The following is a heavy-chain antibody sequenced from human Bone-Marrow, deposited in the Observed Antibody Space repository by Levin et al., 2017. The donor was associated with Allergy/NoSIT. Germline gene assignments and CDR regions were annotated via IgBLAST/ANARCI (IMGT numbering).Heavy chain of an antibody. D-gene: IGHD6-13*01. J-gene: IGHJ4*02. CDR2: IYYTGST. CDR3: ARGRQQLNY. Sequence: SQTLSLTCSVSGGSISSGGYYWSWIRQHPGKGLEWIGYIYYTGSTNYNPSLKSRVTISADTSKNQFSLKLSSVTAADTAVYYCARGRQQLNYWGQGTLVTVSS. V-gene: IGHV4-31*03. CDR1: GGSISSGGYY.